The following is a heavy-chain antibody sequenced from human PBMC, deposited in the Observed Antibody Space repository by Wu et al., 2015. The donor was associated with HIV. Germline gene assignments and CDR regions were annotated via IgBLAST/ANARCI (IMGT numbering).Heavy chain of an antibody. CDR2: ISAYNGYT. J-gene: IGHJ6*02. D-gene: IGHD6-19*01. Sequence: QVQLVQSGAEVKKPGASVKVSCKASGYTFTSYGISWVRQAPGQGLEWMGWISAYNGYTKYAQKFQDRLSLTTDTSATTAYMELRSLRFDDTAVYYCVRDQQWPAEYYNYYGMDVWGQGTTVTVSS. V-gene: IGHV1-18*01. CDR1: GYTFTSYG. CDR3: VRDQQWPAEYYNYYGMDV.